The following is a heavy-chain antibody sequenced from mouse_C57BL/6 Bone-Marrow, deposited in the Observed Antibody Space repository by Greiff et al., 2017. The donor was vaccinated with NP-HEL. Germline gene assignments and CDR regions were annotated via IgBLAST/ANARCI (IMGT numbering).Heavy chain of an antibody. V-gene: IGHV5-17*01. CDR1: GFTFSDYG. CDR3: ARRYRGLYYYAMDY. J-gene: IGHJ4*01. D-gene: IGHD2-12*01. CDR2: ISSGSSTI. Sequence: EVKLVESGGGLVKPGGSLKLSCAASGFTFSDYGMHWVRQAPEKGLEWVAYISSGSSTIYYADTVKGRFTISRDNAKNTLSLQMTSLRSEDTAMYYCARRYRGLYYYAMDYWGQGTSVTVSS.